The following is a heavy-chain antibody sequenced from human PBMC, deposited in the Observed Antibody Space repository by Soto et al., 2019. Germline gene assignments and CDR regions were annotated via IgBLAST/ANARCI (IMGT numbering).Heavy chain of an antibody. J-gene: IGHJ6*03. CDR2: INHSGST. D-gene: IGHD2-15*01. CDR3: ARVFSQLQTTLLPDYYYYMDV. V-gene: IGHV4-34*01. Sequence: SETLSLTCAVYGGSFSGYYWSWIRQPPGKGLEWIGEINHSGSTNYNPSLKSRVTISVDTSKNQFSLKLSSVTAADTAVYYCARVFSQLQTTLLPDYYYYMDVWGKGTTVTVSS. CDR1: GGSFSGYY.